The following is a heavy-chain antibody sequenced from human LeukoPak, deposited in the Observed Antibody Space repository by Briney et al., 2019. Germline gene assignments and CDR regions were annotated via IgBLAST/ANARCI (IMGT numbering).Heavy chain of an antibody. D-gene: IGHD5-12*01. V-gene: IGHV4-39*07. Sequence: SETLSLTCTVSGGSISSGSYYWGWIRQPPGKGLEWIGSVYYSGSTYYNPSLKSRVSISVDTSKNHFSLKLSSVTAADTAVYFCARGYRVATSFDYWGQGTLVTVSS. J-gene: IGHJ4*02. CDR2: VYYSGST. CDR1: GGSISSGSYY. CDR3: ARGYRVATSFDY.